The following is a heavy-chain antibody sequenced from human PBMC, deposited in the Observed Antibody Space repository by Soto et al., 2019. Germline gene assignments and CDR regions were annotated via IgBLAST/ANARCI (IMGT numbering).Heavy chain of an antibody. D-gene: IGHD3-9*01. V-gene: IGHV4-59*01. CDR2: IYYSGST. Sequence: SETLSLTCTVSGGSISSYYWSWIRQPPGKGLEWIGYIYYSGSTNYNPSLKSRVTISVDTSKNQFSLKLSSVTAADTAVYYCARRRTYYDILTGYQGYYFDYWGQGTLVTVSS. J-gene: IGHJ4*02. CDR1: GGSISSYY. CDR3: ARRRTYYDILTGYQGYYFDY.